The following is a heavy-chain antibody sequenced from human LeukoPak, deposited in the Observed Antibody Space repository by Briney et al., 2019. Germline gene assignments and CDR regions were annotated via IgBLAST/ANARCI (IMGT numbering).Heavy chain of an antibody. D-gene: IGHD3-22*01. CDR1: GYTFTGYY. CDR2: INPNSGGT. CDR3: ARVRNGDYYDSSGYPDY. V-gene: IGHV1-2*06. J-gene: IGHJ4*02. Sequence: ASVKVSCKASGYTFTGYYMHWVRQAPGQGLEWMGRINPNSGGTNYAQKLQGRVTMTTDTSTSTAYMELRSLRSDDTAVYYCARVRNGDYYDSSGYPDYWGQGTLVTVSS.